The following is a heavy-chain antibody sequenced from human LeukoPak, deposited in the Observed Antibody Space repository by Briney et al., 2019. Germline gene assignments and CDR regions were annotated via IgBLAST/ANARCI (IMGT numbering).Heavy chain of an antibody. Sequence: GGSLRLSCAASGFTVSSNYMSWVRQAPGKRLEWVSIIYGGGSTFYADSVKGRFIISRDNSKNTLYLQMNSLRVEDTALYYCARESAAAVGKGYWGQGTLVTVSS. D-gene: IGHD6-13*01. J-gene: IGHJ4*02. CDR1: GFTVSSNY. CDR2: IYGGGST. CDR3: ARESAAAVGKGY. V-gene: IGHV3-66*01.